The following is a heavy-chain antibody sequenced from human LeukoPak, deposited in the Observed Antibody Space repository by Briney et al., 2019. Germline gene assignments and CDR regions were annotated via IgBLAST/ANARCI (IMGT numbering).Heavy chain of an antibody. CDR1: GITFSSNG. V-gene: IGHV3-48*01. CDR2: ISSTGTSI. D-gene: IGHD4-17*01. J-gene: IGHJ4*02. Sequence: GGSLRLSCVASGITFSSNGMNWVRQAPGKGPEWVSYISSTGTSIYYADSAKGRFTISRDNAKNSLYLQMNSLRAEDTAVYYCARDYGDSHWGQGTLVTVSS. CDR3: ARDYGDSH.